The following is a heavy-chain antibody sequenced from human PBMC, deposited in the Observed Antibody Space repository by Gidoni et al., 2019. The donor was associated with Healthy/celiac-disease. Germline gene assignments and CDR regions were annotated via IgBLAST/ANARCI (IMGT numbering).Heavy chain of an antibody. J-gene: IGHJ5*02. CDR3: AREPTVTRSVPGP. D-gene: IGHD4-17*01. Sequence: QVQLQESGPGLVKPSAALCLPLPVSVGPVSSGSYYWSWLRQPPGRGLECIGYIYYSGSTNYNPSLKGRVTISVDTSKNQFSLKLSSVTAADTAVYYCAREPTVTRSVPGPWGQGTLVTVSS. CDR2: IYYSGST. CDR1: VGPVSSGSYY. V-gene: IGHV4-61*01.